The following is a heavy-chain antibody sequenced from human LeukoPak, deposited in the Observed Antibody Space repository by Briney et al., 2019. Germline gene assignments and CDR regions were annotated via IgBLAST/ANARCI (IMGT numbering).Heavy chain of an antibody. Sequence: GASVKVSCKASGYTFTSYGINWVRQATGQGLEWMGWMNPNSGNTNYAQKFQDRVTMTRNTSISTAYMELSSLSSEDTAVYYCARNGQQVRYSQHWGQGTLVTVSS. D-gene: IGHD6-13*01. CDR1: GYTFTSYG. CDR2: MNPNSGNT. J-gene: IGHJ1*01. CDR3: ARNGQQVRYSQH. V-gene: IGHV1-8*02.